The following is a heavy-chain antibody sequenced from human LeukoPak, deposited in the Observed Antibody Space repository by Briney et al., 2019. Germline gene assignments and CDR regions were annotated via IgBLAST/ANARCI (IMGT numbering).Heavy chain of an antibody. Sequence: ASVKVSCKASGCTFISYYMHWVRQAPGQGLEWMGIINPSGGSTSYAQKFQGRVTMTRDMSTSTVYMELSSLRSEDTAVYYCARAPNYDFWSGYSVDDAFDIWGQGTMVTVSS. CDR2: INPSGGST. J-gene: IGHJ3*02. V-gene: IGHV1-46*01. CDR3: ARAPNYDFWSGYSVDDAFDI. CDR1: GCTFISYY. D-gene: IGHD3-3*01.